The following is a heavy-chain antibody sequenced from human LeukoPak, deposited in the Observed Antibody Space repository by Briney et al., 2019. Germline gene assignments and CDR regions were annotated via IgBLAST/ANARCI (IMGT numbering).Heavy chain of an antibody. D-gene: IGHD5-24*01. CDR3: AAFRDGYNWHLDS. Sequence: PSETLSLTCAVYGGSFSGYYWNWIRQPPGKGLEWIGEINHSGSTNYNPSLKSRVTISIDTSKNQFSLKLSSVTAADTAVYYCAAFRDGYNWHLDSWGQGTLVTVSS. J-gene: IGHJ4*02. CDR1: GGSFSGYY. CDR2: INHSGST. V-gene: IGHV4-34*01.